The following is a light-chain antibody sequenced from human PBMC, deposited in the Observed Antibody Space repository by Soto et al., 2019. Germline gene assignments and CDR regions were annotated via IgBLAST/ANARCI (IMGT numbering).Light chain of an antibody. J-gene: IGLJ1*01. V-gene: IGLV2-14*03. CDR3: VSFTTSRSYV. CDR2: DII. CDR1: ISDVGAYIF. Sequence: QSVLTQPSSVCGSPGQSITISCTGTISDVGAYIFVSWYQQHPGKAPKLMIYDIINRPSGVSNRFSGSKSGNTASLTISGLQAEDEADYYCVSFTTSRSYVFGTGTKVTVL.